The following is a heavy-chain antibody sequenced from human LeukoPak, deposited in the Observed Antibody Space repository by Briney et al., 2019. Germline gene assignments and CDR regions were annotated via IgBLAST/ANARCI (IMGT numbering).Heavy chain of an antibody. J-gene: IGHJ5*02. CDR2: IYYSGST. CDR3: ARVTAARRPLWFDP. D-gene: IGHD6-6*01. CDR1: GGSISSYY. Sequence: SSETLSLTCTGSGGSISSYYWSWIRQPPGKGLEWIGYIYYSGSTNYNPSLKSRDTISVDTSKNQFSLKLSSVTAADTAVYYCARVTAARRPLWFDPWGQGTLVTVSS. V-gene: IGHV4-59*01.